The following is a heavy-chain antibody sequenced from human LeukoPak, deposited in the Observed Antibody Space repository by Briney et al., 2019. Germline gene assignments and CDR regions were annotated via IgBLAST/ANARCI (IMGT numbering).Heavy chain of an antibody. CDR2: TNDDGSEK. Sequence: AGGSLRLSCAGSGFSFSSHWMSWVRQAPGKGLEWVANTNDDGSEKNYVDSVKGRFTISRDNSKNTLYLQMHSLRAEDTAVYYCPKLTGGSCYSACDYWGQGTLVAVSS. CDR1: GFSFSSHW. D-gene: IGHD2-15*01. V-gene: IGHV3-7*03. J-gene: IGHJ4*02. CDR3: PKLTGGSCYSACDY.